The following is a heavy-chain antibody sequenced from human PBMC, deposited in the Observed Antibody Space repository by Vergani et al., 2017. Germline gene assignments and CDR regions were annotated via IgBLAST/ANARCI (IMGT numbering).Heavy chain of an antibody. J-gene: IGHJ4*02. CDR1: GFIFSSYS. D-gene: IGHD3-3*01. CDR3: AKSYDFWSGYYTDY. Sequence: AQLVESGGGVVQPGRSLRLSCAASGFIFSSYSMNWVRQAPGKGLEWVSSISSSSSYIHYSDSLKGRFTISRDNSKNTLYMQMNSLRAEDTAVYYCAKSYDFWSGYYTDYWDQGTLVTVSS. V-gene: IGHV3-21*02. CDR2: ISSSSSYI.